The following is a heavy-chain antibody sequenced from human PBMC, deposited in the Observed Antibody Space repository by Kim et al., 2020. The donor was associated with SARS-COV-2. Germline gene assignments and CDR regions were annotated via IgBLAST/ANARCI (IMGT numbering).Heavy chain of an antibody. J-gene: IGHJ5*02. CDR3: AKGRSDDYSCPRWFDP. D-gene: IGHD4-4*01. Sequence: SVKGRFTISRDNSKNTLYLQMSSLRAEDTAVYYCAKGRSDDYSCPRWFDPWGQGTLVTVSS. V-gene: IGHV3-23*01.